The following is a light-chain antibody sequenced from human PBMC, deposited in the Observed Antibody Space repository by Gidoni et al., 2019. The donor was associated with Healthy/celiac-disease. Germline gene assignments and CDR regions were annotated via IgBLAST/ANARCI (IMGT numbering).Light chain of an antibody. CDR3: MQALQTSIT. Sequence: DIVMTQSPLSLPVTPGEPASISCRSSQSLLHSNGYNYLDWYLQKPGQSPQLLIYLGSNRASGVPDRFSGSGSGTDFTLKSSRVEAEDVGVYYCMQALQTSITFGQXTRLEIK. J-gene: IGKJ5*01. V-gene: IGKV2-28*01. CDR2: LGS. CDR1: QSLLHSNGYNY.